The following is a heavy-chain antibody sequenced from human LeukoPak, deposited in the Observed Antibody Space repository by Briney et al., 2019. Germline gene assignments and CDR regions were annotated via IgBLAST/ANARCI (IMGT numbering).Heavy chain of an antibody. J-gene: IGHJ4*02. Sequence: PGGSLRLSSAASGFTFSSYSMNWVRQAPGKGLEWVSSISSSSSYIYYADSVKGRFTISRDIAKNSLYLQMNSLRAEDTAVYYCARGDGGIAAPFDYWGQGTLVTVSS. CDR1: GFTFSSYS. CDR3: ARGDGGIAAPFDY. CDR2: ISSSSSYI. D-gene: IGHD6-13*01. V-gene: IGHV3-21*01.